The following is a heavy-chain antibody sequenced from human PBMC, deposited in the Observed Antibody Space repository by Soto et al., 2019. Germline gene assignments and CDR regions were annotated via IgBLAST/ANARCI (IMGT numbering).Heavy chain of an antibody. Sequence: AGSLTLSCAASGFSFSSYAMSWVRQPQGKGLEWVSAISGSGASTYYADSVKGRITSSRDKSKNTLYLQMNSLRAEDTAVYYCAKDPDYDYGANAAFDIWGQGTMVTVSS. D-gene: IGHD4-17*01. CDR2: ISGSGAST. CDR1: GFSFSSYA. J-gene: IGHJ3*02. V-gene: IGHV3-23*01. CDR3: AKDPDYDYGANAAFDI.